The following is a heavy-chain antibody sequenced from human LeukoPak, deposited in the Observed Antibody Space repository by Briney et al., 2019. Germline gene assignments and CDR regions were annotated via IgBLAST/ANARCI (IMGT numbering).Heavy chain of an antibody. CDR3: VKDLRLDLHLDAFHI. Sequence: GGSLRLSCAASGFTFDDYAMHWVRQAPGKGLEWVPSISWDSANAVYADSVKGRFSISRDNAKSSLYLQMNSLTPEDTALYYCVKDLRLDLHLDAFHIWGQGTMVTVS. J-gene: IGHJ3*02. D-gene: IGHD1-7*01. V-gene: IGHV3-9*01. CDR2: ISWDSANA. CDR1: GFTFDDYA.